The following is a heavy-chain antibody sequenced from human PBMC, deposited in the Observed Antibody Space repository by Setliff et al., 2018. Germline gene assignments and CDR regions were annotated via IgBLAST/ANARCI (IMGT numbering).Heavy chain of an antibody. CDR3: ARLDCRGPESCYYISSWFDT. CDR2: IYPDDSDT. Sequence: PGESLKISCKSSGYNISTHWIAWMCQMPGKAPEYMGIIYPDDSDTRYNPSFQGQVTISADKSISTAYLQWRNLKASDTAIYYCARLDCRGPESCYYISSWFDTWGQGTLVTVSS. J-gene: IGHJ5*02. CDR1: GYNISTHW. V-gene: IGHV5-51*01. D-gene: IGHD2-15*01.